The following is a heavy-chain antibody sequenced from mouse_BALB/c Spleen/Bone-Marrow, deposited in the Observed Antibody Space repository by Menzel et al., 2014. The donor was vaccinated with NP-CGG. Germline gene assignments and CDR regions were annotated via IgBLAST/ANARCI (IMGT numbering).Heavy chain of an antibody. Sequence: EVKLVESGGGLVQPGGSLRLSCTTSGFTFTDYYMSWVRQPPGKALEWLAFIRNKAYGYTTEYSASVRSRFTISRDNSQSILYLQMNTLRAEDSATYYCARFPMDYWGQGTSVTVSS. CDR3: ARFPMDY. CDR1: GFTFTDYY. CDR2: IRNKAYGYTT. V-gene: IGHV7-3*02. J-gene: IGHJ4*01.